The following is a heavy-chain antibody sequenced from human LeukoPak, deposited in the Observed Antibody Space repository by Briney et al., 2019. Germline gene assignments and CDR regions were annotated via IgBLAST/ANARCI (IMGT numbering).Heavy chain of an antibody. CDR2: ISSNGGDT. J-gene: IGHJ3*02. CDR1: VFTFSSHS. V-gene: IGHV3-23*01. D-gene: IGHD1-26*01. Sequence: PGGSLRLSCAASVFTFSSHSMAWVRQAPGKGPEWVSSISSNGGDTYYADSVRGRFTISRDNSENMLHLQMNSLSAEDTAVYYCTRGNPSIVGSRDPFDIWGQGTMVTVSS. CDR3: TRGNPSIVGSRDPFDI.